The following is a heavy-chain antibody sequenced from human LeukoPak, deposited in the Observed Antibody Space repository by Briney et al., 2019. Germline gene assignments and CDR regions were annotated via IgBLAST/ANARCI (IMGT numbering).Heavy chain of an antibody. CDR1: GFTFTDFA. CDR3: AKSRSGSANWALQIFDN. J-gene: IGHJ4*02. CDR2: ISASGTIT. D-gene: IGHD1-1*01. V-gene: IGHV3-23*01. Sequence: GGSLRLSCAASGFTFTDFAMNWVRQAPGKGLEWVSTISASGTITYYADSVKGRCTISRDYSKNTVYLQMNSLRAEDTAVYFCAKSRSGSANWALQIFDNWGQGTLVTVSS.